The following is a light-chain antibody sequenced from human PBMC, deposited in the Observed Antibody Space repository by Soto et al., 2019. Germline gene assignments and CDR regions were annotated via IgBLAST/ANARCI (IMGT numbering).Light chain of an antibody. CDR1: QNVLYSSDNKNY. Sequence: DIVMTQSPDSLAVSLGERATINCKSSQNVLYSSDNKNYLAWYQQKPGQPPKLLIYWASTRESGVPDRFSGSGSGSDLTLTISSLHAEDVAVYYCQQYYTTPYAFGRGTKLEIK. J-gene: IGKJ2*01. CDR3: QQYYTTPYA. CDR2: WAS. V-gene: IGKV4-1*01.